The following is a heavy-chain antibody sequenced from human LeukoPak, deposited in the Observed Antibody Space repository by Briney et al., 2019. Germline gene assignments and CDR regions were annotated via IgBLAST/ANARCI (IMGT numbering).Heavy chain of an antibody. D-gene: IGHD6-13*01. CDR1: GYTFTSYY. CDR3: ARGYTSSYDY. J-gene: IGHJ4*02. V-gene: IGHV1-46*01. Sequence: ASVKVSCKASGYTFTSYYMHWVRQAPGQGLEWMGIINPSGGSTSYAQKFQGRVTMIRDTSITTAYMELSWLTSDDTAIFYCARGYTSSYDYWGQGTLVTVSS. CDR2: INPSGGST.